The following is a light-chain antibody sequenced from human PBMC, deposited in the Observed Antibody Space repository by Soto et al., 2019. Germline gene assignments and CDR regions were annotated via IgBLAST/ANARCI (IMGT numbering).Light chain of an antibody. CDR3: QQYNNWPPGT. V-gene: IGKV3-15*01. Sequence: EMVMTQSPSTLSVSPGERATLSCRASQSVSSKLAWYQQKPGQAPRLLIYDASTRATGIPARFSGSGSGIEFTLTISSLQSEYFAVYYCQQYNNWPPGTFGQGTKVEIK. J-gene: IGKJ1*01. CDR2: DAS. CDR1: QSVSSK.